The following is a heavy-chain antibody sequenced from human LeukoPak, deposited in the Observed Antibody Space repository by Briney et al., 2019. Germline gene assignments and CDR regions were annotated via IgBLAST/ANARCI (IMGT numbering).Heavy chain of an antibody. V-gene: IGHV3-30*02. CDR2: IRYDGSNK. CDR3: AKFALAAGTKNDAFDI. Sequence: GGSLRLSCAASGFTFSSYGMHWVRQAPGKGLEWVAFIRYDGSNKYYADSVKSRFTISRDNSKNTVYLQMNSLRAEDTAVYYCAKFALAAGTKNDAFDIWGQGTMVTVSS. J-gene: IGHJ3*02. D-gene: IGHD6-13*01. CDR1: GFTFSSYG.